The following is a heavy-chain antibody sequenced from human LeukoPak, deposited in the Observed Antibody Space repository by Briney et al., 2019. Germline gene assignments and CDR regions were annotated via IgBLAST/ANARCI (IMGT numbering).Heavy chain of an antibody. CDR1: GFTSWSSA. V-gene: IGHV3-73*01. CDR2: IRSRSNDYAT. CDR3: TRTVDIVVTYYMDV. Sequence: GGSLRLSCAASGFTSWSSAVHWVRQASGKGLEWVGRIRSRSNDYATAYAASVEGRFAISRDDSKNMAFLQMSSLTTEDTAVYYCTRTVDIVVTYYMDVWGKGTTVTVSS. J-gene: IGHJ6*03. D-gene: IGHD2-21*01.